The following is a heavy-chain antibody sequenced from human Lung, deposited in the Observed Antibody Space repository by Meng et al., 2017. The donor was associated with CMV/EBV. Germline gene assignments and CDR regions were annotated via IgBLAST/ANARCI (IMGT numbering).Heavy chain of an antibody. D-gene: IGHD6-19*01. CDR2: IYTSGTT. V-gene: IGHV4-4*07. CDR1: GGSISSYY. J-gene: IGHJ4*02. CDR3: ARAEADTGNFDY. Sequence: QWHSHESCHCLLMPSETRSLTVTVPGGSISSYYCSWIRQSAGKGLEWIGRIYTSGTTIHNPSLKSRLTLSLATSKNQFSLKLNSVTAADTAVYYCARAEADTGNFDYWGQGTLVTVSS.